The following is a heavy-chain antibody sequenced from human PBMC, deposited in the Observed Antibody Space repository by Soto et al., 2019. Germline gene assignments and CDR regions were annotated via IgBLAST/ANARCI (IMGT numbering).Heavy chain of an antibody. V-gene: IGHV3-74*01. CDR3: TTLGVDLPHRDY. J-gene: IGHJ4*02. D-gene: IGHD2-21*01. Sequence: EVQLVESGGGLVQPGGSLRLSCAAPGMTFSNLGMHWVRQARGKGLVLVSLISRDGIHTDYADSVKGRCTISRDNAKSTLYLQRNRLRVEDTAVYYCTTLGVDLPHRDYWAQGPLVTVSS. CDR2: ISRDGIHT. CDR1: GMTFSNLG.